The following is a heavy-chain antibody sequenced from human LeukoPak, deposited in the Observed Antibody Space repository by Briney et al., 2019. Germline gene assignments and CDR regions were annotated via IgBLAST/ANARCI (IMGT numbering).Heavy chain of an antibody. D-gene: IGHD2-2*01. J-gene: IGHJ4*02. CDR3: ARVHGGCSSTSCYVDY. CDR2: ISSSSSYI. V-gene: IGHV3-21*04. Sequence: GGSLRLSCAASGFTFSSYSMNWVRQAPGKGLEWVSSISSSSSYIYYADSAKGRFTISRDNAKNSLYLQMNSLRAEDTAVYYCARVHGGCSSTSCYVDYWGQGTLVTVSS. CDR1: GFTFSSYS.